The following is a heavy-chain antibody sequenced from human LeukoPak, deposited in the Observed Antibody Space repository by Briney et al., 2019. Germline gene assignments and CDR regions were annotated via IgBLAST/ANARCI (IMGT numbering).Heavy chain of an antibody. Sequence: PGGSLRLSCTASGFTFSNYGMHWDRQAPGKGLEWVAVISCDGSNEYYADSVKGRFTISRDNSKNTLFLQMNSLTPEDTAVYHCAKVALFSGYYPHYDYWSQATLATVSS. CDR1: GFTFSNYG. CDR3: AKVALFSGYYPHYDY. J-gene: IGHJ4*02. CDR2: ISCDGSNE. D-gene: IGHD3-22*01. V-gene: IGHV3-30*18.